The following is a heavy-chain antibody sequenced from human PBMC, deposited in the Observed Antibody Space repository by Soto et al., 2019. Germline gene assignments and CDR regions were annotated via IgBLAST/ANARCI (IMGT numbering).Heavy chain of an antibody. J-gene: IGHJ3*02. V-gene: IGHV5-51*01. CDR1: GYSFTSYW. Sequence: GESLKISCKGSGYSFTSYWIGWVRQMPGKGLEWMGIIYPGDSDTRYSPSFQGQVTISADKYISTAYLQWSSLKASDTAMYYCARRGVPAATWSAFDIWGQGTIVTVSS. CDR2: IYPGDSDT. D-gene: IGHD2-2*01. CDR3: ARRGVPAATWSAFDI.